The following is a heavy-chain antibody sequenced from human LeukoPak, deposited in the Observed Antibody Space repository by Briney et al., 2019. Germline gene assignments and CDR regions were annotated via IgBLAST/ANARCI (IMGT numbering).Heavy chain of an antibody. J-gene: IGHJ4*02. Sequence: PGGSLRLSCAASGFTFSSSWMTWVRQAPGKGLEWVASIREDGSEKTSVDSVKGRFTISRDNAKNSLYLQMNSLRAEDTAVYYCAREEYYYDSSGYSRDFDYWGQGTLVTVSS. CDR2: IREDGSEK. V-gene: IGHV3-7*01. CDR3: AREEYYYDSSGYSRDFDY. CDR1: GFTFSSSW. D-gene: IGHD3-22*01.